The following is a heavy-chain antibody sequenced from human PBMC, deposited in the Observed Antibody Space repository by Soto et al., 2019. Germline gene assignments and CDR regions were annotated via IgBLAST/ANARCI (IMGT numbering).Heavy chain of an antibody. CDR2: IKQDGSEK. CDR1: GFTFSSYW. D-gene: IGHD1-7*01. Sequence: GGSLRLSCAASGFTFSSYWMSWVRQAPGKGLEWVANIKQDGSEKYYVDSVKGRFTISRDNAKNSLYLQMNSLRAEDTAVYYCASEQTGTTIGLLYYYYYMDVWGKGTTVTVSS. V-gene: IGHV3-7*01. J-gene: IGHJ6*03. CDR3: ASEQTGTTIGLLYYYYYMDV.